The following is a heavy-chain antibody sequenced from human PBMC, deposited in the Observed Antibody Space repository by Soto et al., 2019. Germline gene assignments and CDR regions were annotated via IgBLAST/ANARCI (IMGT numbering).Heavy chain of an antibody. V-gene: IGHV4-59*08. D-gene: IGHD3-3*01. CDR1: GGSISSYY. CDR3: ARAEVGNYDFWSGYDY. Sequence: SETLSLTCTVSGGSISSYYWSWIRQPPGKGLEWIGYIYYSGSTNYNPSLKSRVTISVDTSKNQFSLKLSSVAAADTAVYYCARAEVGNYDFWSGYDYWGQGTLVTVSS. J-gene: IGHJ4*02. CDR2: IYYSGST.